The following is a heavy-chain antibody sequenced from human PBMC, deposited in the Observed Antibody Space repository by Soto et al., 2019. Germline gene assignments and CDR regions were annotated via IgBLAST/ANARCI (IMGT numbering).Heavy chain of an antibody. J-gene: IGHJ4*02. CDR1: GYTFTSYA. CDR2: INAGNGNT. V-gene: IGHV1-3*01. D-gene: IGHD1-26*01. CDR3: ARVLVGATPVDY. Sequence: ATVKVSCKASGYTFTSYAMHWVRQAPGQRLEWMGWINAGNGNTKYSQKFQGRVTITRDTSASTAYMELSSLRSEDTAVYYCARVLVGATPVDYWGQGTLVTVSS.